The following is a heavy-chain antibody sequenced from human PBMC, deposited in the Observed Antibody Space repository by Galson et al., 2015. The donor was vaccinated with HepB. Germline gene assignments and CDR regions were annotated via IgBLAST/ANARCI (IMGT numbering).Heavy chain of an antibody. J-gene: IGHJ3*02. CDR1: GFTFTSSA. V-gene: IGHV1-58*01. CDR2: IVVGSGNT. D-gene: IGHD3-22*01. CDR3: AAEAGYYYDSSGDVLDI. Sequence: SVKVSCKASGFTFTSSAVQWVRQARGQRLEWIGWIVVGSGNTNYAQKFQERVTITRDMSTSTAYMELSSLRSEDTAVYYCAAEAGYYYDSSGDVLDIWGQGTMVTVSS.